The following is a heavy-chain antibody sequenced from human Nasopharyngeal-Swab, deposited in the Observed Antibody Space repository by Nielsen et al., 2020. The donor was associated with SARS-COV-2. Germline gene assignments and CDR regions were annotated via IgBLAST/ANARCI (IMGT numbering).Heavy chain of an antibody. CDR3: TTGEECSGGSCYLSYYFDY. CDR2: IKSKTDGGTT. V-gene: IGHV3-15*01. J-gene: IGHJ4*02. D-gene: IGHD2-15*01. Sequence: WIRQPPGKGLEWVGRIKSKTDGGTTDYAAPVKGRFTISRDDSKNTLYLQMNSLKTEDTAVYYCTTGEECSGGSCYLSYYFDYWGQGTLVTV.